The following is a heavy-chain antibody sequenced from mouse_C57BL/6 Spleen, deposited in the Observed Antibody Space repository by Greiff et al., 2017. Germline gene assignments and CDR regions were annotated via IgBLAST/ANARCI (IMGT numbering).Heavy chain of an antibody. J-gene: IGHJ3*01. CDR2: ILPGSGST. V-gene: IGHV1-9*01. D-gene: IGHD2-5*01. CDR1: GYTFTGYW. Sequence: VQLQQSGAELMKPGASVKLSCKATGYTFTGYWIEWVKQRPGHGLEWIGEILPGSGSTNYNGKFKGKATFTADTSSNTAYMQLSSLPTEDSAIYYCARFDSNYGFAYWGQGTLVTVSA. CDR3: ARFDSNYGFAY.